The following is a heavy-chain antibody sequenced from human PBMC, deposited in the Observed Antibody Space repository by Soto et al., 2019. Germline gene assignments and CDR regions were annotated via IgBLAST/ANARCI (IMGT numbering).Heavy chain of an antibody. D-gene: IGHD6-13*01. CDR2: IYYSGST. Sequence: SETLSLTCTVSGGSISSYYWSWIRQPPGKGLEWIGYIYYSGSTNYNPSLKSRVTISVDTSKNQFSLKLSSVTAADTAVYYCAGEGSSSSWYPEYFQHWGQGTLVTVSS. CDR1: GGSISSYY. CDR3: AGEGSSSSWYPEYFQH. V-gene: IGHV4-59*01. J-gene: IGHJ1*01.